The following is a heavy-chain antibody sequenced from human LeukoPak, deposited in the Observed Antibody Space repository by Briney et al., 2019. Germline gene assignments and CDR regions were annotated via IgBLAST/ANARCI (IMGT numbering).Heavy chain of an antibody. CDR3: ARDAQRGFDYSDSLQY. CDR1: GFTFSHYG. V-gene: IGHV3-33*01. D-gene: IGHD4-11*01. J-gene: IGHJ4*02. Sequence: GGSLLHSCAASGFTFSHYGLHWVRQAPGKGLEWVAVIWSDGTNKYYTDSVMGRFTISRDDSMKTLYLQMDSLRAEDTAIYFCARDAQRGFDYSDSLQYWGQGSRV. CDR2: IWSDGTNK.